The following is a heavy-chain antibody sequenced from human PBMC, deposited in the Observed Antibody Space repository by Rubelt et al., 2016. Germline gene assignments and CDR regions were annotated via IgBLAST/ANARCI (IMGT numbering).Heavy chain of an antibody. D-gene: IGHD3-22*01. J-gene: IGHJ4*02. CDR2: IKQDGSAK. CDR3: ARGSSGYYYYFDY. Sequence: GLEWVANIKQDGSAKYYVDSVKGRFTISRDNAKNSLYLQMNSLRAEDTALYYCARGSSGYYYYFDYWGQGTLVTVSS. V-gene: IGHV3-7*03.